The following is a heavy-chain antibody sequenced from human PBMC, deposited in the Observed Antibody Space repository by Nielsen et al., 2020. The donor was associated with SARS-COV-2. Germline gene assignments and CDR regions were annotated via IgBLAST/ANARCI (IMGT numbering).Heavy chain of an antibody. CDR1: GYTFTSYG. J-gene: IGHJ6*02. Sequence: ASVKVSCKASGYTFTSYGISWVRQAPGQGLEWMGWISAYNGNTNYAQKLQGRVTMTTDTSTSTAYMELRSLRSDDTAVYYCAREPLNRQSYYYYGMDVWGQGTTVTVSS. CDR2: ISAYNGNT. D-gene: IGHD1-14*01. V-gene: IGHV1-18*01. CDR3: AREPLNRQSYYYYGMDV.